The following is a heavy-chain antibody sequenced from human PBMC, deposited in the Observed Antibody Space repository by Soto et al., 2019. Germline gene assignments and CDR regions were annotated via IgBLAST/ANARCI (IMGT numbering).Heavy chain of an antibody. CDR3: ARDSDYDYIWGSYRPDWFDP. J-gene: IGHJ5*02. Sequence: GSVRLSCAASGFTFSSYSMNWVRQAPGKGLEWVSSISSSSSYIYYADSVKGRFTISRDNAKNSLYLQMNSLRAEDTAVYYCARDSDYDYIWGSYRPDWFDPWGQGTLVTVSS. CDR1: GFTFSSYS. D-gene: IGHD3-16*02. CDR2: ISSSSSYI. V-gene: IGHV3-21*01.